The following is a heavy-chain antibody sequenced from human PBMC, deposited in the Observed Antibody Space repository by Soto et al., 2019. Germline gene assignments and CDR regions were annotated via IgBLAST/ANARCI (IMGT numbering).Heavy chain of an antibody. CDR3: ARDYQIAGELYYFDY. CDR2: INAGNGNT. J-gene: IGHJ4*02. D-gene: IGHD3-10*01. V-gene: IGHV1-3*01. CDR1: GYTFTSYA. Sequence: ASVKVSCKASGYTFTSYAMHWVRQAPGQRLEWMGWINAGNGNTKYSQKFQGRVTITRNTSASTAYMELSSLRSEDTAVYYCARDYQIAGELYYFDYWGQGTLVTASS.